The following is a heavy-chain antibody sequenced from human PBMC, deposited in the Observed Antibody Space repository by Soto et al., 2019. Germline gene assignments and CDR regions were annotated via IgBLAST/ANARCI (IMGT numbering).Heavy chain of an antibody. D-gene: IGHD2-2*01. CDR2: IIPILGIA. CDR1: GGTFSSYT. J-gene: IGHJ4*02. Sequence: SVKVSCKASGGTFSSYTISWVRQAPGQGLEWMGRIIPILGIANYAQKFQGRVTITADKSTSTAYMELSSLRSEDTAVYYCARTPRYCSSTSCYFDYWGQGTLVPVSS. CDR3: ARTPRYCSSTSCYFDY. V-gene: IGHV1-69*02.